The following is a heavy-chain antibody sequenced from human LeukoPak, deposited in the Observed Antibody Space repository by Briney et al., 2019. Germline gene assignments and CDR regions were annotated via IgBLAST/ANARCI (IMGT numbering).Heavy chain of an antibody. J-gene: IGHJ4*02. Sequence: SETLSLTCTVSGGSNSGHYWSWIRQPPGKGLEWIGSIYHSGSTYYNPSLKSRVTISVDTSKNQFSLKLSSVTAADTAVYYCAREGLHDSSGYYESDYWGQGTLVTVSS. CDR1: GGSNSGHY. CDR2: IYHSGST. V-gene: IGHV4-38-2*02. D-gene: IGHD3-22*01. CDR3: AREGLHDSSGYYESDY.